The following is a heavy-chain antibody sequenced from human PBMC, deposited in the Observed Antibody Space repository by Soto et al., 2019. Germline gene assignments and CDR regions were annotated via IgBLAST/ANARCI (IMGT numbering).Heavy chain of an antibody. V-gene: IGHV1-69*02. CDR2: IIPILGIA. CDR3: ARIKGSEEYYYYYGMDV. CDR1: GGTFSSYT. Sequence: QVQLVQSGAEVKKPGSSVKVSCKASGGTFSSYTISWVRQAPGQGLEWMGRIIPILGIADYAQKFQGRVTITADKSTSTAYMEQRSPRSEDTAVYYCARIKGSEEYYYYYGMDVWGQGTTVTVSS. D-gene: IGHD3-10*01. J-gene: IGHJ6*02.